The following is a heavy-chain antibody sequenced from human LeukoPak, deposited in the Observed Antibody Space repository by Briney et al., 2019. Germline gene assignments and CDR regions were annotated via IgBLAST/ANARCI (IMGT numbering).Heavy chain of an antibody. J-gene: IGHJ3*02. V-gene: IGHV3-7*05. CDR2: IKRDGTEK. CDR1: GFTFSSYW. D-gene: IGHD3-10*01. Sequence: GSLRLSCAASGFTFSSYWMSWVRQAPGKGLEWVANIKRDGTEKYFVDSVKGRFTISRDNAENSLFLQMNSLRAEDTAVYYCARARDYGSGKANAFDICGAGTLGTVSS. CDR3: ARARDYGSGKANAFDI.